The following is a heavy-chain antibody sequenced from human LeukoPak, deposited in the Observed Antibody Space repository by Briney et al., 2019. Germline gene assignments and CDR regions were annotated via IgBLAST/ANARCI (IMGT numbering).Heavy chain of an antibody. CDR2: FEPQEAET. CDR3: ATAGDVGPPPWFDP. Sequence: ASVTVSFKVSGYTLTELSIHWVRQAPGKGLAWMGGFEPQEAETLYAQKSPCRVTMTEATRTDTAYTELRSLRSDDTAVYYCATAGDVGPPPWFDPWGQGALVTVSS. D-gene: IGHD3/OR15-3a*01. J-gene: IGHJ5*02. V-gene: IGHV1-24*01. CDR1: GYTLTELS.